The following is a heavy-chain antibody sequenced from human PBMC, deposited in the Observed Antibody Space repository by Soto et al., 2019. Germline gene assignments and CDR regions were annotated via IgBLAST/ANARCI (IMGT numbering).Heavy chain of an antibody. D-gene: IGHD3-22*01. CDR3: ARDFDAMIVVVITTAYYGMAV. J-gene: IGHJ6*02. V-gene: IGHV1-18*01. CDR1: GYTFTSYG. Sequence: QVQLVQSGAEVKKPGASVKVSCKASGYTFTSYGISWVRQAPGQGLEWMGWISAYNGNTNYAQKLQVRVTMTTDTSTSTAYMELRSLRSDDTAVYYCARDFDAMIVVVITTAYYGMAVWGQGTTVTVSS. CDR2: ISAYNGNT.